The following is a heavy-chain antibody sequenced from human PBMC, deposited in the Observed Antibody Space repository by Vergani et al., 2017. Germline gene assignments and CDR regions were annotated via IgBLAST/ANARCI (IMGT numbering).Heavy chain of an antibody. CDR1: GFTFSSYS. V-gene: IGHV3-48*01. Sequence: EVQLVESGGGLVQPGGSLRLSYAASGFTFSSYSMNWVRQAPGKGLEWVSYISSSSSTIYYADSVKGRFTISRDNAKNSLYLQMNSLRAEDTAVYYCARDTPYYYGSGENWFDPWGQGTLVTVSS. D-gene: IGHD3-10*01. CDR3: ARDTPYYYGSGENWFDP. J-gene: IGHJ5*02. CDR2: ISSSSSTI.